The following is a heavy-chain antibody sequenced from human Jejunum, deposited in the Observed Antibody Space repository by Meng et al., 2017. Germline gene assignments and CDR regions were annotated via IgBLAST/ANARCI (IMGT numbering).Heavy chain of an antibody. CDR1: GYSFTSYW. J-gene: IGHJ4*02. CDR3: ARILTTELRSFDQPFDY. D-gene: IGHD3-9*01. Sequence: KVSCKGSGYSFTSYWIGWVRQMPGKGLEWIGIIYPGDSETRYSPSFQGQVTISADKSIHTAYLQWSTLKDSDTDIYLCARILTTELRSFDQPFDYWGQGTLVTVSS. V-gene: IGHV5-51*01. CDR2: IYPGDSET.